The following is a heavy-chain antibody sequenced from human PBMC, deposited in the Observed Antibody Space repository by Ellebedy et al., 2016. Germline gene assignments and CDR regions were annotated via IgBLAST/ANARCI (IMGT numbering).Heavy chain of an antibody. CDR2: ISGRDKQT. J-gene: IGHJ4*02. D-gene: IGHD6-25*01. CDR3: VRGRAAAEK. Sequence: GGSLRLXXAASGFTFRDNYMSWIRQTPGGGLEFVSYISGRDKQTDYAESVRGRFTISRDNAKDSVYLEMNSLRVEDTAVYYCVRGRAAAEKWGQGIQVTVSS. V-gene: IGHV3-11*03. CDR1: GFTFRDNY.